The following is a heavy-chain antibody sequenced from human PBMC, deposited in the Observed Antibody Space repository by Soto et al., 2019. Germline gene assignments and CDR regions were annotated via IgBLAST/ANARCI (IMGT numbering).Heavy chain of an antibody. J-gene: IGHJ4*02. CDR2: IYSGGST. CDR3: ASNTAVDTAMVRDY. CDR1: GFTVSSNY. V-gene: IGHV3-66*01. Sequence: EVQLVESGGGLVQPGGSLRLSCAASGFTVSSNYMSWVRQAPGKGLEWVSVIYSGGSTYYADSVKGRFTISRDNSKNTLYLQMNSLRAEDTAVYYCASNTAVDTAMVRDYWGQGTLVTVSS. D-gene: IGHD5-18*01.